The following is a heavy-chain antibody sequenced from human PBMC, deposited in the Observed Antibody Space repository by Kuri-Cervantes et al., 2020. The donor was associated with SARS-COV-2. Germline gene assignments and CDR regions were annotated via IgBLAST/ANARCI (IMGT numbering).Heavy chain of an antibody. V-gene: IGHV4-30-4*08. CDR2: IYYSGST. CDR1: GYSISSDYY. J-gene: IGHJ3*02. Sequence: LRLSCTVSGYSISSDYYWSWIRQPPGKGLEWIGYIYYSGSTYYNPSLKSRVTISVDTSKNQFSLKLSSVTAADTAVYYCARIVRAQLLYGDAFDIWGQGTMVTVSS. CDR3: ARIVRAQLLYGDAFDI. D-gene: IGHD2-2*02.